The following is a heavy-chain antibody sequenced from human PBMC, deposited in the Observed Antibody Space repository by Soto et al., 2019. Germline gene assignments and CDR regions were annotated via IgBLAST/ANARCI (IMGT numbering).Heavy chain of an antibody. V-gene: IGHV4-30-2*01. J-gene: IGHJ4*02. CDR2: IYHSGST. CDR3: ARGGALRGYSYGYFDY. CDR1: GGSISSGGYS. Sequence: SETLSLTCAVSGGSISSGGYSWSWIRQPPGKGLEWIGYIYHSGSTYYNPSLKSRVTISVDRSKNQFSLKLSSVTAADTAVYYCARGGALRGYSYGYFDYWGQGTLVTVSS. D-gene: IGHD5-18*01.